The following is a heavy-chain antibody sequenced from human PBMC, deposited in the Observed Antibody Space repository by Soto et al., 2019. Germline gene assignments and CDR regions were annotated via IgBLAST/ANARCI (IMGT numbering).Heavy chain of an antibody. CDR3: ARAYYDFWSGYQPSAFDI. D-gene: IGHD3-3*01. CDR2: IYWDDDK. CDR1: GFSLSTSGVG. Sequence: QITLKESGPPLVKPTQTLTLTCTFSGFSLSTSGVGVGWIRQPPGKALEWLALIYWDDDKRYSPSLKSRLTITKDTAKNQVVLTMTNMDPVDTATYYCARAYYDFWSGYQPSAFDIWGQGTMVTVSS. J-gene: IGHJ3*02. V-gene: IGHV2-5*02.